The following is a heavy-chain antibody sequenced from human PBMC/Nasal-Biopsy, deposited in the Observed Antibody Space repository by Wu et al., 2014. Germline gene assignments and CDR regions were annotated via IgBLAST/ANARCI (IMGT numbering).Heavy chain of an antibody. V-gene: IGHV1-2*06. Sequence: VKVSCKTSGYSFTAYYMHWVRQAPGQGLEWMGRINPNSGSTNYAQKFEGRVTLTRDASISTAYMELSRLRSDDTAVYYCAKVGRTSSGYHYHFDYWGQGTLVTVSS. J-gene: IGHJ4*02. CDR2: INPNSGST. CDR3: AKVGRTSSGYHYHFDY. CDR1: GYSFTAYY. D-gene: IGHD3-22*01.